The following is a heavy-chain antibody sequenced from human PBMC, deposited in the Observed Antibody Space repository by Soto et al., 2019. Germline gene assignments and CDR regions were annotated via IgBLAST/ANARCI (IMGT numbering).Heavy chain of an antibody. D-gene: IGHD3-16*01. J-gene: IGHJ4*02. Sequence: QVHLAQSGAEVKKPGSSVTVSCKASGGTFNSYGISWVRQAPGQGLDWMGVIIPLYGTANYAQKFRGRVSSTADKSTSTAYMDLSSLRSDDTAVYYCVRVRVFRGVMPSNIGLWGQGTLVTVSP. CDR1: GGTFNSYG. CDR2: IIPLYGTA. CDR3: VRVRVFRGVMPSNIGL. V-gene: IGHV1-69*06.